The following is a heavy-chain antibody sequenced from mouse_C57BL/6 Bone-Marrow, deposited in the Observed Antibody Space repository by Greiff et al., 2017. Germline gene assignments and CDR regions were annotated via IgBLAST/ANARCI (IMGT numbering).Heavy chain of an antibody. CDR3: ARGEYGLDY. Sequence: EVQLVESGGGLVKPGGSLKLSCAASGFTFSSYAMSWVRQTPGQSLEWVANISDGGSYTYYPDNVKGRFTFSRDNAKKNLDLQIGQLKAEETAMYYCARGEYGLDYWGQGTTLTVSS. V-gene: IGHV5-4*01. J-gene: IGHJ2*01. CDR1: GFTFSSYA. CDR2: ISDGGSYT. D-gene: IGHD1-1*01.